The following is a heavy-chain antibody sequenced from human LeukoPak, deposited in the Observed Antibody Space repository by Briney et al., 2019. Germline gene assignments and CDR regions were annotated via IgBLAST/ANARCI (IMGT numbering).Heavy chain of an antibody. CDR3: ARVGSSGYNFDS. D-gene: IGHD3-22*01. J-gene: IGHJ4*02. CDR1: GXSISSYY. V-gene: IGHV4-59*01. Sequence: SETLSLTFTVSGXSISSYYWSWIRQPPGEGLEWIGYIYYTGSTNYNPSLKSRVTISVDTSKSQFSLKLTSVTAADTAIYYCARVGSSGYNFDSWGQGTLVTVSS. CDR2: IYYTGST.